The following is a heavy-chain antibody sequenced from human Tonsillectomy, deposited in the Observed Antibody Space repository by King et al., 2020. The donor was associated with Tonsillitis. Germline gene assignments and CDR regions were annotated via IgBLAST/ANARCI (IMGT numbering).Heavy chain of an antibody. CDR2: ISGSGGST. J-gene: IGHJ4*02. CDR3: AKESVWDRGYDPYYFGY. CDR1: GFTFSSYA. V-gene: IGHV3-23*04. Sequence: VQLVESGGGLAQPGGSLRLSCAASGFTFSSYAMIWVRQAPGKGLEWVSGISGSGGSTYYADSVKGRFTISRDKSKNTMYLQMNSLRAEDTAVYYCAKESVWDRGYDPYYFGYWGQGTLVTVSS. D-gene: IGHD5-12*01.